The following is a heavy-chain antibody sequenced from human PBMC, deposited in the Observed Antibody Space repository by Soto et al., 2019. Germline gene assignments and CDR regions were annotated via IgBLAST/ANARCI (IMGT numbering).Heavy chain of an antibody. J-gene: IGHJ4*02. CDR3: TADVPTQGVGEFDY. V-gene: IGHV3-15*01. Sequence: EVQLVESGGGLVKPGGSLRLSCVGSGFTFSNAWMTWVRQAPGKGLEWVGRIKSRIDGETREYDAHVKDRFTISRDDSKNTVYLQVTGLKTEDTAIYYCTADVPTQGVGEFDYWGQGTLIAVSS. CDR1: GFTFSNAW. D-gene: IGHD3-10*01. CDR2: IKSRIDGETR.